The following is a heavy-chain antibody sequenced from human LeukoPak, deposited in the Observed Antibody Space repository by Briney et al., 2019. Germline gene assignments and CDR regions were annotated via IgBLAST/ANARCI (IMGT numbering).Heavy chain of an antibody. CDR3: KMGDGSPPLGQ. J-gene: IGHJ4*02. D-gene: IGHD5-24*01. Sequence: GGSLRLSCAASGFTFSNYVLGWVRQAPGKGLQWVSAISGSGGSTYYADSVKGRFTISRDNSGNTLYLQMDSLRAEDTAIYYCKMGDGSPPLGQWGQGTLVTVSS. CDR1: GFTFSNYV. V-gene: IGHV3-23*01. CDR2: ISGSGGST.